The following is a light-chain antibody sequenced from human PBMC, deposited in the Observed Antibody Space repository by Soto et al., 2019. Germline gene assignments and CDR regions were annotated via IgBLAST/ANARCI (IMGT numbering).Light chain of an antibody. CDR3: SSYAGSNNVI. CDR1: SSDVGGNNY. Sequence: QSALTQPPSASGSPGQSVAISCTGTSSDVGGNNYVSWYQQHPGKAPKLMVYEVTKRSSGVPDRFSGSKSGNTASLTVSGLQAEDEADYYCSSYAGSNNVIFGGGTKVTVL. V-gene: IGLV2-8*01. J-gene: IGLJ2*01. CDR2: EVT.